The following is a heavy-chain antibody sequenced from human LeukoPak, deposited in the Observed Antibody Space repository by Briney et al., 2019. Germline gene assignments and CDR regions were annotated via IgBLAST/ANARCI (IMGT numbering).Heavy chain of an antibody. CDR2: ISAYNGNT. V-gene: IGHV1-18*01. D-gene: IGHD3-10*01. Sequence: ASVKVSCKASGYTFTSYGISWVRQAPGQGLEWMGWISAYNGNTNYAHKLQGRVTMTTDTSTSTAYMELRTLRSDDTAVYYGDRYPRGYYYGTGSYYSEGGQGTLVTVSS. J-gene: IGHJ1*01. CDR1: GYTFTSYG. CDR3: DRYPRGYYYGTGSYYSE.